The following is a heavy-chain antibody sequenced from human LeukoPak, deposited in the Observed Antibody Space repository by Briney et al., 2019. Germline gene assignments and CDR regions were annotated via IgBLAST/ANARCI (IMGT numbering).Heavy chain of an antibody. CDR3: ARPIIFYCSGGSGYGVPADAFDI. J-gene: IGHJ3*02. CDR2: IYYSGST. V-gene: IGHV4-39*01. CDR1: GGSISSSSYY. D-gene: IGHD2-15*01. Sequence: SETLSLTCTVSGGSISSSSYYWGWMRQPPGEGLVWIGSIYYSGSTYYNPSLKNRVTISVDTSMYQFSLKLSSVTASETAVYYGARPIIFYCSGGSGYGVPADAFDIWGQGTMVTVSS.